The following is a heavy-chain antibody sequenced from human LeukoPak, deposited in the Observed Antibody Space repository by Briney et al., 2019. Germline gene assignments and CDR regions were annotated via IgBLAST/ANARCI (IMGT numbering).Heavy chain of an antibody. Sequence: SVKLSCKASGGTFSSYAISGVRQASGQGLEWMGGIIPICGTANYAEKFQGRVTITADESTSTAYLELSSLRSEETAVYYCARESPPPLLWFGSWEAGYYYGMDVWGQGTTVTVSS. CDR1: GGTFSSYA. D-gene: IGHD3-10*01. CDR2: IIPICGTA. CDR3: ARESPPPLLWFGSWEAGYYYGMDV. V-gene: IGHV1-69*13. J-gene: IGHJ6*02.